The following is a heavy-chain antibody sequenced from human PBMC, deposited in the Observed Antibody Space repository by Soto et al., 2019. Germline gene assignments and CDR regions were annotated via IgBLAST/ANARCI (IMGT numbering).Heavy chain of an antibody. D-gene: IGHD3-3*01. CDR1: GFTCNIYG. Sequence: PGGSLRLSCAASGFTCNIYGMHWVRQAPDKGLEWVALISYDGSNQYYADSVKGRFTISRDNSKNTLFLQMNSLRADDTAVYYCAKGFHPDYFWRRSHTTTDDRGPGPLVTLAT. CDR3: AKGFHPDYFWRRSHTTTDD. V-gene: IGHV3-30*18. J-gene: IGHJ4*02. CDR2: ISYDGSNQ.